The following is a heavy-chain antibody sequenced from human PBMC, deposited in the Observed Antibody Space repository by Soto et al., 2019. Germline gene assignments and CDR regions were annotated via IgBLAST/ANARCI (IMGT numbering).Heavy chain of an antibody. D-gene: IGHD2-15*01. J-gene: IGHJ4*02. CDR1: GFTFSGSA. CDR3: TRHEVEGGYCSGGSCYELDY. V-gene: IGHV3-73*01. Sequence: GGSLRLSCAASGFTFSGSAMHWVRQASGKGLEWVGRIRSKANSYATAYAASVKGRFTISRDDSKNTAYLQMNSLKTEDTAVYYCTRHEVEGGYCSGGSCYELDYWGQGTLVTVSS. CDR2: IRSKANSYAT.